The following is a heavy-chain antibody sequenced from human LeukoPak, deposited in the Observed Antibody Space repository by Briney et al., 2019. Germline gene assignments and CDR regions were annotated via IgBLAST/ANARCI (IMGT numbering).Heavy chain of an antibody. CDR1: GGSISSYY. CDR2: IYYSGST. Sequence: PSETLSLTCTVSGGSISSYYWSWIRQPPGKGLEWIGYIYYSGSTNYNPSLKSRVTISVDTSKNQFSLKLSSVTAADTAVYYCARSGYDFGLDYWGQGTLVTVSS. V-gene: IGHV4-59*01. CDR3: ARSGYDFGLDY. D-gene: IGHD5-12*01. J-gene: IGHJ4*02.